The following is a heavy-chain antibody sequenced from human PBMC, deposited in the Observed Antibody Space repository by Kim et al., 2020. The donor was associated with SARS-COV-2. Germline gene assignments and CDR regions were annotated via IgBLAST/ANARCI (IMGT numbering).Heavy chain of an antibody. CDR2: MNPNSGNT. CDR1: GYTFTSYD. J-gene: IGHJ4*02. Sequence: ASVKVSCKASGYTFTSYDINWVRQATGQGLEWMGWMNPNSGNTGYAQKFQGRVTMTRNTSISTAYMELSSLRSEDTAVYYCARGRTIAQQQLPGGYWGQGTLVTVSS. CDR3: ARGRTIAQQQLPGGY. V-gene: IGHV1-8*01. D-gene: IGHD6-13*01.